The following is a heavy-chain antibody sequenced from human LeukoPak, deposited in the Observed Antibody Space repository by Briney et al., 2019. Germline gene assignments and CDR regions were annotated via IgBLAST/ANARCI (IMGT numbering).Heavy chain of an antibody. CDR3: GSEILKKLDY. Sequence: ASVTVSCTASGYTFTGYYMHWVRQAPGQGLEWMGWINPNSGGTNNAHKFQGRVTMTRATSDRTAYMELSRMRSDAAVVYYGGSEILKKLDYWGQGTLGTVSS. CDR2: INPNSGGT. D-gene: IGHD3-3*01. V-gene: IGHV1-2*02. J-gene: IGHJ4*02. CDR1: GYTFTGYY.